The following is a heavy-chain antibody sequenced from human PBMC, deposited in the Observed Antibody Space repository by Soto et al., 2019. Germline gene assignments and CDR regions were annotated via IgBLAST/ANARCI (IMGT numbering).Heavy chain of an antibody. D-gene: IGHD6-19*01. CDR3: AARVSVAGPAIDY. CDR1: GDNFNTYT. V-gene: IGHV1-69*01. CDR2: IIPIYGAA. J-gene: IGHJ4*02. Sequence: QVQLLQSGAEMKKPGSSVRVSCKPSGDNFNTYTITWVRQAPGQGLEWMGGIIPIYGAASYAQKFQDRVSITADGSTNTVYMESSSLTSEDTALYYCAARVSVAGPAIDYWGQGTRVTVSS.